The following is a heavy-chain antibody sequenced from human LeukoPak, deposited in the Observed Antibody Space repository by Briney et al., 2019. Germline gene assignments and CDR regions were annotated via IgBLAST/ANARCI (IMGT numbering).Heavy chain of an antibody. V-gene: IGHV4-39*07. CDR3: SKETRRSSDY. Sequence: SDTLSLTCTVSGGSISSSGYYWASIRQPPGRGLEWIGSISYGGSTYYTPSLKSRLTISLDTSKNQFSLRLSSVTAAETAVYYCSKETRRSSDYWGQGTLVTVSS. CDR2: ISYGGST. CDR1: GGSISSSGYY. D-gene: IGHD3-10*01. J-gene: IGHJ4*02.